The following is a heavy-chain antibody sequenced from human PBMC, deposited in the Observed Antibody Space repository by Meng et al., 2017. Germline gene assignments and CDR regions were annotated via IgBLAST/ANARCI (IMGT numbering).Heavy chain of an antibody. CDR1: GFTFSSYD. D-gene: IGHD6-19*01. J-gene: IGHJ4*02. Sequence: GESLKISCAACGFTFSSYDMHWVRQATGKGLEWVSAIGTAGDTYYPGSVKGQFTISRENAKNSLYLQMNSLRAGDTAVYYCAKVEGIAVAGTVGYWGQGTLVTVSS. CDR3: AKVEGIAVAGTVGY. V-gene: IGHV3-13*03. CDR2: IGTAGDT.